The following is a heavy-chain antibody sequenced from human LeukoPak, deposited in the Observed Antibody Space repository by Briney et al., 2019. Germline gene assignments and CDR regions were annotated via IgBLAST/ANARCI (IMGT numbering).Heavy chain of an antibody. J-gene: IGHJ6*02. CDR1: GFTFSSYS. D-gene: IGHD2-15*01. Sequence: GGSLRLSCAASGFTFSSYSMNWVRQAPGKGLEWVSSISSSSSYIYYADSVKGRFTISRDNAKNSLYLQMNSLRAEDTAVYYCARSWVVYYYGMDVWGQRTTVTVSS. CDR2: ISSSSSYI. V-gene: IGHV3-21*01. CDR3: ARSWVVYYYGMDV.